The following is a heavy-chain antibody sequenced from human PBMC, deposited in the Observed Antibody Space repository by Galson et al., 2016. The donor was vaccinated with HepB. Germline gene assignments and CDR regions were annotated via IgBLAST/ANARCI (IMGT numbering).Heavy chain of an antibody. CDR1: GFSFSRYG. V-gene: IGHV3-30*04. CDR2: ISYDGNEK. D-gene: IGHD3-22*01. Sequence: SLRLSCAASGFSFSRYGIHWVRQAPGKGLEWVAFISYDGNEKEYADSVKGRFTISRDNSRNTVYLQADSLTAEDTAMYYCANIWLWAGATFDQWGQGTLVTVSS. J-gene: IGHJ4*02. CDR3: ANIWLWAGATFDQ.